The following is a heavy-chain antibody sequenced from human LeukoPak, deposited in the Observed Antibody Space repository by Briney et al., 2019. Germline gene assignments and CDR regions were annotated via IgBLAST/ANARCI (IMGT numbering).Heavy chain of an antibody. D-gene: IGHD4-17*01. CDR1: GFTVSSNY. Sequence: GGSLRPSCAASGFTVSSNYMSWVRQAPGKGLGWVSLIYSAGGTYYADSVKGRFTISRDNSKNTLYLQMNSLRAEDTAVYYCARDLEYGYFDYWGQGTLVTVSS. V-gene: IGHV3-66*01. CDR3: ARDLEYGYFDY. J-gene: IGHJ4*02. CDR2: IYSAGGT.